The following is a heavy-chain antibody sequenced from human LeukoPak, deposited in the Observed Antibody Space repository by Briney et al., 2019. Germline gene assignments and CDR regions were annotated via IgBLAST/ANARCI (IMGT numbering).Heavy chain of an antibody. CDR3: ATASRRYDYVWGSYRSVNEDAFDV. D-gene: IGHD3-16*02. V-gene: IGHV1-2*02. CDR2: INPNNGGT. Sequence: ASVKVSCKSSGYTFNGYYMHWVRQAPGQGLEWMGWINPNNGGTKYAQNFQGRVTMTRDTSISTAYMELSSLRSEDTAVYYCATASRRYDYVWGSYRSVNEDAFDVWGQGTMVTVSS. CDR1: GYTFNGYY. J-gene: IGHJ3*01.